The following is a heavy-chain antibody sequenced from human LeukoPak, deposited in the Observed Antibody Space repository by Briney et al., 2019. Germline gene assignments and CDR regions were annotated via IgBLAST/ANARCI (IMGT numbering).Heavy chain of an antibody. V-gene: IGHV4-59*01. CDR3: ARERGDYDSDNWFDS. D-gene: IGHD4-17*01. J-gene: IGHJ5*01. CDR1: GASIGSYF. CDR2: IYYGGGT. Sequence: SETLSLTCTVSGASIGSYFWSWIRQPPGKGLEGIGYIYYGGGTNYNPSFESRITISVDTSKNRISLNLTSVTASDTAIYYCARERGDYDSDNWFDSWGQGTPVTVSS.